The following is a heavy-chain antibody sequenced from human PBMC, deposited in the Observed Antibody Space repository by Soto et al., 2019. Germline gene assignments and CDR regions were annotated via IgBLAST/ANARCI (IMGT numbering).Heavy chain of an antibody. CDR3: ARDGGSYFLDAVDI. CDR1: GYTFTSYG. D-gene: IGHD1-26*01. J-gene: IGHJ3*02. V-gene: IGHV1-18*01. CDR2: ISAYNGNT. Sequence: QVQLVQSGAEVKKPGASVKVSCKASGYTFTSYGISWVRPAPGQGLEWMGWISAYNGNTNYAQKLQGRVTITTDTSPSTAHRELRSLRSDDTAVYYCARDGGSYFLDAVDIWGQGTMVTVSS.